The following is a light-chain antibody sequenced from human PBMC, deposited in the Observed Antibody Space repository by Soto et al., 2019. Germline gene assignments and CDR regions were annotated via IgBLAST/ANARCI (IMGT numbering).Light chain of an antibody. CDR1: SSDVGSYNR. V-gene: IGLV2-18*02. J-gene: IGLJ2*01. Sequence: QSALTRPPSVSGSPGQSVTISCTGTSSDVGSYNRVSWYQQPPGTAPKLMIYEVSNRPSGVPDRFSGSKSGNTASLTISGLQAEDEADYYCTSYTGSSTFVVFGGGTKLTVL. CDR3: TSYTGSSTFVV. CDR2: EVS.